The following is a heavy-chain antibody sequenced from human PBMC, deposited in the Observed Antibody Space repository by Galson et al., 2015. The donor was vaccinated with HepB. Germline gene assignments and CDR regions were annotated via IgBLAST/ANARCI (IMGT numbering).Heavy chain of an antibody. V-gene: IGHV5-51*01. D-gene: IGHD6-13*01. J-gene: IGHJ4*02. CDR2: IYPGDSDT. Sequence: QSGAEVKKPGESLKISCKASGYTFTTYFIAWVRQMPGKGLECMGIIYPGDSDTKYSPSFQGQVTMSVDKSISTAYLQWSSLKTSDTAMYYCARSASGFSDYWGQGTLVTVSS. CDR3: ARSASGFSDY. CDR1: GYTFTTYF.